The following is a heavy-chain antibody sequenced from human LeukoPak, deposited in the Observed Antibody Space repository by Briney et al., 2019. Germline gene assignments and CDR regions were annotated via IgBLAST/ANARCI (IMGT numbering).Heavy chain of an antibody. CDR3: TRGGDAYKLGNF. J-gene: IGHJ4*02. V-gene: IGHV4-39*02. CDR1: DDSISTNSYY. D-gene: IGHD5-24*01. Sequence: SETLSLTCTVSDDSISTNSYYWSWIRQPPGKGLEWVRTLHFSGTPYYSPSLSSRISISVDTSKNQFSLKVKSVTATDTAVYYCTRGGDAYKLGNFWGQGTLVTVSS. CDR2: LHFSGTP.